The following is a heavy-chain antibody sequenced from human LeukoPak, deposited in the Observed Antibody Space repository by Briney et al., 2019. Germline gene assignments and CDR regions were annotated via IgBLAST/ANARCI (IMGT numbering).Heavy chain of an antibody. V-gene: IGHV3-21*01. D-gene: IGHD2-21*01. CDR1: GFTFSSYS. J-gene: IGHJ5*02. Sequence: RPGGSLRLSCAASGFTFSSYSMNWVRQAPGKGLEGVSSISSSSSYIYYADSVKGRFTISRDNAKNSLYLQMNSLRAEDTAVYYCAREPKQCPYCGGGGFDPWGQGTLVTVSS. CDR3: AREPKQCPYCGGGGFDP. CDR2: ISSSSSYI.